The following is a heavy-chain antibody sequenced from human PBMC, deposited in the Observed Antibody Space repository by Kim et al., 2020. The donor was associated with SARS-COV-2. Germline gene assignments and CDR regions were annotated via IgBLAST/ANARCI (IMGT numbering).Heavy chain of an antibody. CDR3: ARRSPQALYTIDV. D-gene: IGHD4-4*01. V-gene: IGHV1-46*01. CDR2: INPSGGST. Sequence: ASVKVSCQASGYTFTNYYLHWVRQAPGQGLEWMGIINPSGGSTSYAQKFQGRVAMTRDTSTNTVYMELSSLRSDDTAVYYCARRSPQALYTIDVWGQGTTVTVSS. CDR1: GYTFTNYY. J-gene: IGHJ6*02.